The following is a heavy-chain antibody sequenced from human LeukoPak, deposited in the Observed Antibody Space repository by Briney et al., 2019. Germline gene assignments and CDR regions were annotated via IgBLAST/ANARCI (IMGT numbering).Heavy chain of an antibody. CDR2: IHNDSSGT. CDR3: ANGPYSSSI. Sequence: GGSLRLSCRASGFIFSDYWMHWVRQVPGKGLVWVSRIHNDSSGTAYADAVKGRFTISRDNAKNSLYLQMNSLRAEDTAVYYCANGPYSSSIWGQGTMVTVSS. D-gene: IGHD6-6*01. J-gene: IGHJ3*02. V-gene: IGHV3-74*01. CDR1: GFIFSDYW.